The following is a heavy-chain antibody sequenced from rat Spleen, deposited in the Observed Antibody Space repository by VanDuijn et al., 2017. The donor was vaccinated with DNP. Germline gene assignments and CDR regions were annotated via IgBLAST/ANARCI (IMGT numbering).Heavy chain of an antibody. V-gene: IGHV5-31*01. CDR1: GFTFNNYW. CDR2: ITSSGGST. CDR3: ARVGSSTEGPGDA. D-gene: IGHD1-11*01. Sequence: EVQLVESGGDLVQPGRSLKLSCVASGFTFNNYWMTWIRQVPGKGLEWVASITSSGGSTYYPDSVKGRFTISRDNAKNTLYLQMNSLRSEDTATYFCARVGSSTEGPGDAWGQGTSVTVSS. J-gene: IGHJ4*01.